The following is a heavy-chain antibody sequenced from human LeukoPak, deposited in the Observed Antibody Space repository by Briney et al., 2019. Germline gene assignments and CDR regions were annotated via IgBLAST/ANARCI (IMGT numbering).Heavy chain of an antibody. D-gene: IGHD3-3*01. CDR2: IGSSVSTR. V-gene: IGHV3-48*01. Sequence: GGSLRLSCAASGFTFSSYSMNWVRRAPGKGLEWVSYIGSSVSTRYYAGSVKGRFTISRDNGKHSLYLQMNSLRAEDTAVYYCAREGSDFWSGYSKGYFDYWGRGTLVTVSS. CDR1: GFTFSSYS. CDR3: AREGSDFWSGYSKGYFDY. J-gene: IGHJ4*02.